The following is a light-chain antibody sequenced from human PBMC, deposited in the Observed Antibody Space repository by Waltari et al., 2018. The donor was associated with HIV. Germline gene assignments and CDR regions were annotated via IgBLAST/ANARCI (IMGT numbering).Light chain of an antibody. Sequence: QSDLTQPASVSGSPGQSITISCTGTNSDVGGYKSVSWYQQHPDKAPKLMIYEVNNRPSGVSSRFSGSKSGNTASLTISGLQAADEADYYCSSYTDSRPLYVFGTGTKVTVL. CDR1: NSDVGGYKS. V-gene: IGLV2-14*01. CDR2: EVN. J-gene: IGLJ1*01. CDR3: SSYTDSRPLYV.